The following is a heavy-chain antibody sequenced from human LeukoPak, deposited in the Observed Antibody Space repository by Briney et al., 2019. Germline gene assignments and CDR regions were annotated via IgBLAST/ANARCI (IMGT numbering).Heavy chain of an antibody. CDR2: IIWNGGRT. V-gene: IGHV3-9*01. D-gene: IGHD5-18*01. J-gene: IGHJ4*02. CDR3: AKASGYSFGHFDY. CDR1: GFPFDDYA. Sequence: GGSLRLSCAASGFPFDDYAMHWVREAPGKGVEWVSDIIWNGGRTGYADSVKGRFTISRDNAKNSLYLQMNNLRPEGTALYYCAKASGYSFGHFDYWGQGTLVTVSS.